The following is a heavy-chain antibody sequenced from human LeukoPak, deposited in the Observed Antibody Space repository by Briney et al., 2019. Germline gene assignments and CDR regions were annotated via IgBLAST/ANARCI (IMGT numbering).Heavy chain of an antibody. CDR2: IYSGGST. CDR3: AKLREEYNTFYYFDY. J-gene: IGHJ4*02. V-gene: IGHV3-53*01. CDR1: GFTVSSNY. D-gene: IGHD1-14*01. Sequence: GGSLRLSCAASGFTVSSNYMSWVRQAPGKGLEWVSVIYSGGSTYYADSVKGRFTISRDNSKNTLYLQMNSLRAEDTAVYYCAKLREEYNTFYYFDYWGQGTLVTVSS.